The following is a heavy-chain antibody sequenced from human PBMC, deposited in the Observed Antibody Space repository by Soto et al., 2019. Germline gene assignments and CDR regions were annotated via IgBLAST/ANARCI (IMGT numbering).Heavy chain of an antibody. Sequence: GGSLRLSCAASGFPFSSYWMSWVRQAPGKGLEWVANIKQDGSEKYYVDSVKGRFTISRDNAENSLYLQMNSLRAEDTAVYYCARSVHYDFWSGYSAFDPWGQGTLVTVSS. CDR2: IKQDGSEK. D-gene: IGHD3-3*01. CDR3: ARSVHYDFWSGYSAFDP. CDR1: GFPFSSYW. J-gene: IGHJ5*02. V-gene: IGHV3-7*01.